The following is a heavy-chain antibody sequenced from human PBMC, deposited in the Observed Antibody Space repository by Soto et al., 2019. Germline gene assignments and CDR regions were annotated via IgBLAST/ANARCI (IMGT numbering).Heavy chain of an antibody. CDR2: ISYDGNNK. D-gene: IGHD3-10*01. CDR1: GFIFRSYG. J-gene: IGHJ6*02. V-gene: IGHV3-30*18. Sequence: SLRLSCAASGFIFRSYGMHCVRQAPGTGMEWVAVISYDGNNKYFADCVEGRFTISRDNSKNTLYLQMNSLRAEDTAVYYCAKDPDKVPYYYYGMDVWGQGTTVTVSS. CDR3: AKDPDKVPYYYYGMDV.